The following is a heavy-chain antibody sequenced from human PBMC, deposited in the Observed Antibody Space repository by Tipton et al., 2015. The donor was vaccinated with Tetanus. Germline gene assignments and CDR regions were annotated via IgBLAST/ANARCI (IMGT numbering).Heavy chain of an antibody. V-gene: IGHV4-61*08. D-gene: IGHD3-3*01. CDR2: ISASGST. J-gene: IGHJ4*02. Sequence: TLSLTCTVSGGSLRSGDHYWSWIRQPPGKGLEWLAYISASGSTNSNYSLKSRITISRDPSKNQFSLKLASVTPAGTAVYFCARANFDFSKNGPFDSWGQGILVIVSA. CDR1: GGSLRSGDHY. CDR3: ARANFDFSKNGPFDS.